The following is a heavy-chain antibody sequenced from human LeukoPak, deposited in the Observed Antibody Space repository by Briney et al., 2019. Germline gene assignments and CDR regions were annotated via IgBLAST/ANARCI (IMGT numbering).Heavy chain of an antibody. V-gene: IGHV3-7*01. Sequence: GSLRLSCAASGFTFSSYGMHWVRQAPGKGLEWVANIKKDGSEKYYVDSVKGRFTISRDNAKTSPYLQMNSLRAEDTAVYYCARHLSGITGYTYGRGIDYWGQGTLVTVSS. CDR2: IKKDGSEK. J-gene: IGHJ4*02. D-gene: IGHD5-18*01. CDR1: GFTFSSYG. CDR3: ARHLSGITGYTYGRGIDY.